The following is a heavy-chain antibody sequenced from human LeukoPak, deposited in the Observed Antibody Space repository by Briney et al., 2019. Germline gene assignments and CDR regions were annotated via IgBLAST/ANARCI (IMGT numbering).Heavy chain of an antibody. D-gene: IGHD6-13*01. Sequence: PSETLSLTCTVSGGSTSGYYWSWIRQPAGKGLEWIGRVHSGDNSDSIPSLKSRLAMSLDTSTTRFSLKLTSVTAADTAAYYCARGGAHSPSHDYFYQFMDVWGKGTTVTVSS. V-gene: IGHV4-4*07. CDR3: ARGGAHSPSHDYFYQFMDV. CDR2: VHSGDNS. CDR1: GGSTSGYY. J-gene: IGHJ6*03.